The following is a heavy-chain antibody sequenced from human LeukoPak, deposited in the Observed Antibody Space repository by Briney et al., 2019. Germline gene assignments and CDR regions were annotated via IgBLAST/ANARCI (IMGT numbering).Heavy chain of an antibody. D-gene: IGHD2-2*01. CDR2: IKQDGSEK. CDR1: GFTFSSYW. J-gene: IGHJ4*02. V-gene: IGHV3-7*01. CDR3: AREGCSSTSCYVDY. Sequence: GGSLRLSRAASGFTFSSYWMSWVRQAPGKGLEWVANIKQDGSEKYYVDSVKGRFTISRDNAKNSLYLQMNSLRAEDTAVYYCAREGCSSTSCYVDYWGQGTLVTVSS.